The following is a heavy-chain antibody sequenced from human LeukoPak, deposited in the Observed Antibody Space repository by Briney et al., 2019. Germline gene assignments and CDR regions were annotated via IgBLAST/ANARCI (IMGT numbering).Heavy chain of an antibody. V-gene: IGHV4-61*02. CDR3: ATVGRLDGLDV. Sequence: PSETLSLTCTVSGDSISRGRYYWSWVRQPAGKELEWIGRIYASGKTDYNPYTPSLKSRVAMSLDTSKNQFSLRLSSVTAADTAVYYCATVGRLDGLDVWGQGTTVTVSS. J-gene: IGHJ6*02. CDR1: GDSISRGRYY. D-gene: IGHD1-26*01. CDR2: IYASGKT.